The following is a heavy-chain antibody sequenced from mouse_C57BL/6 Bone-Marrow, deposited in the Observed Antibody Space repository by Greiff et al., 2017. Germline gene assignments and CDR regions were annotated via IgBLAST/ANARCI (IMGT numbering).Heavy chain of an antibody. CDR3: ARHEVSSYYAMDY. V-gene: IGHV2-6-1*01. CDR2: IWSDGST. Sequence: VKLVESGPGLVAPSQSLSITCTVSGFSLTSYGVHWVRQPPGKGLEWLVVIWSDGSTTYNSALKSRLSISKDNSKSQVFLKMNSLQTDDTAMYYCARHEVSSYYAMDYWGQGTSVTVSS. CDR1: GFSLTSYG. D-gene: IGHD1-1*01. J-gene: IGHJ4*01.